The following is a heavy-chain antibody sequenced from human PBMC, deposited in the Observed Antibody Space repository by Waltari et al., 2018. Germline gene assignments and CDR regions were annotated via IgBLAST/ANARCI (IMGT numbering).Heavy chain of an antibody. CDR3: VRHRETLFDY. D-gene: IGHD1-26*01. V-gene: IGHV5-51*01. Sequence: EVQLVQSGAELKKPGASLKISCKASGYSLSSYWIGWVRQVPGKGLEWMAIIYPADSDIRYSPSFQGHVTISADRSTRTAYLQWSTLKASDTAMYYCVRHRETLFDYWGQGTQVTVSS. CDR1: GYSLSSYW. CDR2: IYPADSDI. J-gene: IGHJ4*02.